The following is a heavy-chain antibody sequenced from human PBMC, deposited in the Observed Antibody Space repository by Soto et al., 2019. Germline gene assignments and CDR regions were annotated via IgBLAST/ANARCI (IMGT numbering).Heavy chain of an antibody. Sequence: PSETLSLTCTVSGGSISSYYWSWIRQPPGKGLEWIGYIYYSGSTNYNPSLKSRVTISVDTSKNQFSLKLSSVTAADTAVYYCARDRLGYCSSTSCANWFDPWGQGTLVTVSS. J-gene: IGHJ5*02. CDR2: IYYSGST. D-gene: IGHD2-2*01. CDR1: GGSISSYY. V-gene: IGHV4-59*01. CDR3: ARDRLGYCSSTSCANWFDP.